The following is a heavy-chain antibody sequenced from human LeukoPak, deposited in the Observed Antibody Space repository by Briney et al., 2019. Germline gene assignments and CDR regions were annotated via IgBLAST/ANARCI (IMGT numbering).Heavy chain of an antibody. J-gene: IGHJ5*02. Sequence: SETLSLTCTVSGGSISSYYWSWIRQPPGKGLEWVGYIYFSGSTNYNPSLKSRVTISVDTSKNQFSLELSSVTAADTAVYYCARDQGYGDYVGVNWFDPWGQGTLVTVSS. CDR1: GGSISSYY. CDR3: ARDQGYGDYVGVNWFDP. V-gene: IGHV4-59*01. D-gene: IGHD4-17*01. CDR2: IYFSGST.